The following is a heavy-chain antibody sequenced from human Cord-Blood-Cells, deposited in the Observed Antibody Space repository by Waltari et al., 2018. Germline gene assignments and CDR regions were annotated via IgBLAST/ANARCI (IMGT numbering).Heavy chain of an antibody. CDR3: ARVGAAGDY. CDR1: GGSFSGYY. CDR2: INHSGNT. Sequence: QVQLQQWGAGLLQPSETLSLTCAVYGGSFSGYYWSWIRQLPGTGLGWIGEINHSGNTNSNPSLKSRVTISVDTSKNQFSLKLSSVTAADTAVYYCARVGAAGDYWGQGTLVTVSS. D-gene: IGHD6-13*01. J-gene: IGHJ4*02. V-gene: IGHV4-34*01.